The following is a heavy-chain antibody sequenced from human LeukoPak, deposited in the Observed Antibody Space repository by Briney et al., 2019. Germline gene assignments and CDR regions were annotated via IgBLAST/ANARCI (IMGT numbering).Heavy chain of an antibody. CDR3: VRDIGSYPPEK. CDR1: GFSVSSTY. Sequence: GGSLRLSCAASGFSVSSTYMSWVRQAPGKGLEWVSLMYSHGLTSYGDSERGRFTISRDTSKNTLHLQMNSLRAEDTAIYYCVRDIGSYPPEKWGQGTLVTVSS. CDR2: MYSHGLT. V-gene: IGHV3-53*01. D-gene: IGHD1-26*01. J-gene: IGHJ4*02.